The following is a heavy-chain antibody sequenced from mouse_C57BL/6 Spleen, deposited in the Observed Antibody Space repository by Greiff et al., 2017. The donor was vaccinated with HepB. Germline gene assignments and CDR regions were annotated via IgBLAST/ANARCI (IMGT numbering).Heavy chain of an antibody. CDR3: ARSLDYGYAMGY. Sequence: QVQLQQSGPELVKPGASVKISCKASGYAFSSSWMNWVKQRPGKGLEWIGRIYPGDGDTNYNGKFKGKATLTADKSSSTAYMQLSSLTSEDSAVYFCARSLDYGYAMGYWGQGTSVTVSS. CDR1: GYAFSSSW. CDR2: IYPGDGDT. J-gene: IGHJ4*01. D-gene: IGHD2-4*01. V-gene: IGHV1-82*01.